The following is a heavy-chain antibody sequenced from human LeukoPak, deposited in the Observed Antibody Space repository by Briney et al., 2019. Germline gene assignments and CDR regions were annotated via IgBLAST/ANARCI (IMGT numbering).Heavy chain of an antibody. J-gene: IGHJ4*02. CDR1: GFTFSSYA. V-gene: IGHV3-23*01. Sequence: GGSLRLSCAASGFTFSSYAMSWVRQAPGKGLKWVSSISGSGGSTYYADSVKGRFTLSRDNSKNTLYLQMNSLRAEDTAVYYCAKVSGEVVITVYFDYWGQGTLVTVSS. D-gene: IGHD3-22*01. CDR3: AKVSGEVVITVYFDY. CDR2: ISGSGGST.